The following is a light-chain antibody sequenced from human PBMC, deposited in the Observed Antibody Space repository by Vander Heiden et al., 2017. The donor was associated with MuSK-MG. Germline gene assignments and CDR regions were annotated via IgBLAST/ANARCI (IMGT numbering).Light chain of an antibody. CDR2: TAS. CDR1: QDIVSY. Sequence: ATQMTQSPSSLSASIGDRVTITCRASQDIVSYLAWYQHKPGTAPKLLIYTASTLQTGVPSRFSGSGSGTDFTLTISRLESDDFATYFCQQDDNLPPAFGQGTKVEIK. CDR3: QQDDNLPPA. J-gene: IGKJ1*01. V-gene: IGKV1-8*01.